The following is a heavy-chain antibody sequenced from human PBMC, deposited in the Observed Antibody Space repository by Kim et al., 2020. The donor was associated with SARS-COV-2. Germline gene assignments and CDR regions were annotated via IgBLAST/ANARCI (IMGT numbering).Heavy chain of an antibody. CDR2: IKSKTDGGTT. Sequence: GGSLRLSCAASGFTFSNAWMSWVRQAPGKGLEWVGRIKSKTDGGTTDYAAPVKGRFTISRDDSTNTLYLHMNSLKTEDTAVYYCTTKQWLVPTDYWGQGTLVTVSS. V-gene: IGHV3-15*01. CDR1: GFTFSNAW. J-gene: IGHJ4*02. CDR3: TTKQWLVPTDY. D-gene: IGHD6-19*01.